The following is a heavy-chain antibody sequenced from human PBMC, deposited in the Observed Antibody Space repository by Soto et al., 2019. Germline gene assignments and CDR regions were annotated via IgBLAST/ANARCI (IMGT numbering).Heavy chain of an antibody. CDR2: INTAGSTK. CDR3: ARIGDTAMYYFGMGV. Sequence: PGGSLRLSCAASGFTFSNFEMHWVRQAPGKGLEWVSYINTAGSTKYYADSVKGRFTVSRDNAKNSLYLQMNSLRAEDTAVYYCARIGDTAMYYFGMGVWGQGTTVTVSS. D-gene: IGHD5-18*01. V-gene: IGHV3-48*03. CDR1: GFTFSNFE. J-gene: IGHJ6*02.